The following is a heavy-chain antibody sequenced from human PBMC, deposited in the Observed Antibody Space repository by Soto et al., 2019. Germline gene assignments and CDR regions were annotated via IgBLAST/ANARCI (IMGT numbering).Heavy chain of an antibody. Sequence: QVQLVESGGGLVKPGGSLRLSCAASGFIFSDYYMSWIRQAPGKGLEGVSYISTSGSAIYYADSVKGRFTISRDNAKKSLYLKMNSLRAEDTAVYYCAREGPRRKVTPIDYWGQGTLVTVSS. CDR1: GFIFSDYY. CDR3: AREGPRRKVTPIDY. CDR2: ISTSGSAI. V-gene: IGHV3-11*01. J-gene: IGHJ4*02.